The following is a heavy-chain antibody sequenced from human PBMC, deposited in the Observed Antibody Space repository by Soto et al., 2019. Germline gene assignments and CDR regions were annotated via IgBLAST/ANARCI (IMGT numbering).Heavy chain of an antibody. CDR2: FIAMLGTP. CDR1: GGTFGSHG. J-gene: IGHJ4*02. V-gene: IGHV1-69*13. Sequence: GASVKVSCKASGGTFGSHGIAWVRQAPGQGLEWMGGFIAMLGTPTYAKKVQGRATITADEPLTSSYLELRSLRSEDTAVYFCARGAMANFDYWGQGTVVTVSS. D-gene: IGHD5-18*01. CDR3: ARGAMANFDY.